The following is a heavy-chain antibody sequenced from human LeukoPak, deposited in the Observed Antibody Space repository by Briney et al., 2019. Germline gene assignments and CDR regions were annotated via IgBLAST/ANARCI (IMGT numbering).Heavy chain of an antibody. V-gene: IGHV4-38-2*02. Sequence: SGTLSLTCTVSGYSITSGYYWGWIRQPPGKGLEWIGSIYHSGSTYYNPSLKSRVTISVDTSKNQFSLKLSSVTAADTAVYYCARVSVVRAYYMDVWGKGTTVTVSS. J-gene: IGHJ6*03. CDR3: ARVSVVRAYYMDV. CDR2: IYHSGST. D-gene: IGHD4-23*01. CDR1: GYSITSGYY.